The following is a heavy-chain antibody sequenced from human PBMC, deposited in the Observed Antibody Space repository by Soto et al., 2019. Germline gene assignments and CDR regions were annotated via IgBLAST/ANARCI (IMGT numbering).Heavy chain of an antibody. CDR1: GGSFSGYF. Sequence: SETLSLTCAVYGGSFSGYFWSWIRQPPGKGLEWIGEIFHGGSTNYSPSLKSRVTISVDTSKNQFSLELSSVTAADTAVYYCARPHYDSNTFYYFFDYWGQGXLVTVSS. D-gene: IGHD3-22*01. V-gene: IGHV4-34*12. J-gene: IGHJ4*02. CDR2: IFHGGST. CDR3: ARPHYDSNTFYYFFDY.